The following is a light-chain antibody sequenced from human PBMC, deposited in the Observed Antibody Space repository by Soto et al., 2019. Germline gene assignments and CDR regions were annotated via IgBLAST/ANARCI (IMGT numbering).Light chain of an antibody. J-gene: IGLJ1*01. V-gene: IGLV2-14*01. CDR2: DVS. CDR3: SSYTGSSTLNV. CDR1: SSDVGGYNY. Sequence: QSALTQPASVSGSPGQSITISCTGTSSDVGGYNYVSWYQQHPGKAPKLMIYDVSNRPSGVSNRFSGSKSGNTASLTISGRQAEDEADYYCSSYTGSSTLNVFGTGTKLTVL.